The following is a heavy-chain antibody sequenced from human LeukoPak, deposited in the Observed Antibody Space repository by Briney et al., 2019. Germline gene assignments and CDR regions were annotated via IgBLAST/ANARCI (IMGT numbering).Heavy chain of an antibody. Sequence: GGSLRHSCVVSGFTFSNHGIHWVRQAPGKGLEWVAVVWFDGSTEYYAESVKGRFSVSRDTSKGTLFLQMNSLRAEDTAMYYCARSREPTTFDYWGQGILVTVSS. J-gene: IGHJ4*02. CDR2: VWFDGSTE. D-gene: IGHD1-1*01. CDR1: GFTFSNHG. CDR3: ARSREPTTFDY. V-gene: IGHV3-33*01.